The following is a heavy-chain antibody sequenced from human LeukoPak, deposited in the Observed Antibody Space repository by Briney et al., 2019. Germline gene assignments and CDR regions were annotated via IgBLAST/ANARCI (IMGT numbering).Heavy chain of an antibody. CDR2: ISSSSSTI. V-gene: IGHV3-48*01. D-gene: IGHD3-22*01. J-gene: IGHJ4*02. Sequence: GGSLRLSCAASGFTFSSYSMNWVRQAPGKGLEWVSYISSSSSTIYYADSVKGRFTIPRDNAKNSLYLQMNSLRAEDTAVYYCARVYYYDSSVSDYWGQGTLVTVSS. CDR3: ARVYYYDSSVSDY. CDR1: GFTFSSYS.